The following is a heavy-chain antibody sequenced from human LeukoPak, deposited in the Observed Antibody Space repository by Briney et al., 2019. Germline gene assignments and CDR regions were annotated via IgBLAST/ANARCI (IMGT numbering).Heavy chain of an antibody. Sequence: PGGSLRHSCAASGFTFSRDWMHWVRQGPGKGLVWVSRMNSDGSTTNYADSVKGRFTISRDNAKNTLYLQMNSLRAEDTAVYYCVRALMGTSDHWGQGYLVTVSS. CDR2: MNSDGSTT. V-gene: IGHV3-74*01. CDR3: VRALMGTSDH. J-gene: IGHJ4*02. CDR1: GFTFSRDW. D-gene: IGHD7-27*01.